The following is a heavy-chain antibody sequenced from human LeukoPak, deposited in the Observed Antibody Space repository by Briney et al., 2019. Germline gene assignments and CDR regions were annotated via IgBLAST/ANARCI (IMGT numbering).Heavy chain of an antibody. J-gene: IGHJ4*02. Sequence: QPGGSLRLSCAASGFTFSSYEMNGVRQAPGKGLEWVSYISSSGSTIYYADSVKGRFTISRDNAKNSLYLQMNSLRAEDTAVYYCARVTRSYHGFDYWGQGTLVTVSS. CDR1: GFTFSSYE. CDR2: ISSSGSTI. V-gene: IGHV3-48*03. CDR3: ARVTRSYHGFDY. D-gene: IGHD1-26*01.